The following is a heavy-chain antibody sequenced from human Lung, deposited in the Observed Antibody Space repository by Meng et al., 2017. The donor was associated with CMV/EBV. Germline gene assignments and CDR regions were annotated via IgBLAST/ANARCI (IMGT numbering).Heavy chain of an antibody. V-gene: IGHV3-7*01. D-gene: IGHD4-17*01. J-gene: IGHJ4*02. CDR3: ARDHDYADVLDD. CDR2: IQKDGGEK. CDR1: GFTFSDYW. Sequence: GGSLRLSCAASGFTFSDYWMSWVRQTPGKGLEWVANIQKDGGEKYYVDSVKGRFTISRDNAKNSVYLQINNLRADDTAVYYCARDHDYADVLDDWGQGTLVTVSS.